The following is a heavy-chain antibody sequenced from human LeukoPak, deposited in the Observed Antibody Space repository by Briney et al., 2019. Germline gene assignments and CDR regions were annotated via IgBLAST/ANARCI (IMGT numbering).Heavy chain of an antibody. J-gene: IGHJ4*02. CDR1: GFIFSNYA. CDR2: IWYDGTNK. Sequence: GGSLRLSCAASGFIFSNYAMHGVRQAPGKGLEWVAFIWYDGTNKYYADSVKGRFTISRDNSKNTLYLQMNSLRAEDTAVYYCAKDTLDASGYCFDYWGQGTLVTVSS. D-gene: IGHD3-22*01. V-gene: IGHV3-30*02. CDR3: AKDTLDASGYCFDY.